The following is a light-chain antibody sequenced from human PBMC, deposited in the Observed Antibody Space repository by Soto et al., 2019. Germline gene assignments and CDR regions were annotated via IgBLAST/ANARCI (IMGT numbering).Light chain of an antibody. CDR1: KSVSNN. V-gene: IGKV3-15*01. CDR3: QQYNNWPPVT. Sequence: EIVITHSPVTLSVSPGERVTLFCRASKSVSNNLAWYQQKSGTAPRLLIYGASTRVTGIPARFSGSGSGTEFTLTISSLQSEDFAIYYCQQYNNWPPVTFGQGTRLDVK. J-gene: IGKJ5*01. CDR2: GAS.